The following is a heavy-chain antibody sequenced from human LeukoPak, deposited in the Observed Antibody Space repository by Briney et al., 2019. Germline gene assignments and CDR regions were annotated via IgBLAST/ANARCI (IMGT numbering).Heavy chain of an antibody. CDR3: AKGSPMGYGFFSHFDY. J-gene: IGHJ4*02. Sequence: PGGSLRLSCAASGFTFSSYAMSWVRQAPGKGLEWVSAISGSGGSTYYADSVKGRFTISRDNSKNTLYLQMNSLRAEDTAVYYCAKGSPMGYGFFSHFDYWGQGTLVTVSS. CDR1: GFTFSSYA. D-gene: IGHD3-3*01. CDR2: ISGSGGST. V-gene: IGHV3-23*01.